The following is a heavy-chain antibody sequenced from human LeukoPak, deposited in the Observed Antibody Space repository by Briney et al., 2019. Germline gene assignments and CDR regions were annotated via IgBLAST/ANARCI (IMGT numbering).Heavy chain of an antibody. J-gene: IGHJ4*02. CDR1: GFTYSNYW. Sequence: GGSLRLSCAASGFTYSNYWMLWVRQAPGKGLVWVSRIERDGSSTTYADPVKGRFLMSRDNVKNTVDLQMNSLRAEDTAVYYCARAIYSSPPDYWGQGALVTVSS. CDR2: IERDGSST. V-gene: IGHV3-74*03. D-gene: IGHD6-13*01. CDR3: ARAIYSSPPDY.